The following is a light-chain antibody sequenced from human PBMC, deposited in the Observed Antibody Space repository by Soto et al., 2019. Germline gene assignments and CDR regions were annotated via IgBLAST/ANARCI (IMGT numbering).Light chain of an antibody. CDR2: GAS. CDR1: QSVPSNF. CDR3: QQFGSYPLT. V-gene: IGKV3-20*01. J-gene: IGKJ4*01. Sequence: IVLTQSPGTLSLSPVQRATLSCRASQSVPSNFLAWYQQKPGQAPRFVIYGASTRASGIPDRFSGGGSGTDFTLTISRLEPEDFAVYYCQQFGSYPLTFGGGTKVDIK.